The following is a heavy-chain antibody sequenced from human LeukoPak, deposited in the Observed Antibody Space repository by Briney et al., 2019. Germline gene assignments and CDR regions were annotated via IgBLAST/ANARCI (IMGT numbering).Heavy chain of an antibody. Sequence: GGSLRLSCAASGFTFSSYSMNWVRQAPGKGLEWVSSISSSSSYIYYADSVKGRFTISRDNPKNSLYLQMNSLRAEDTAVYYCARERYDSSGYYRNWFDPWGQGTLVTVSS. D-gene: IGHD3-22*01. J-gene: IGHJ5*02. CDR3: ARERYDSSGYYRNWFDP. CDR1: GFTFSSYS. CDR2: ISSSSSYI. V-gene: IGHV3-21*01.